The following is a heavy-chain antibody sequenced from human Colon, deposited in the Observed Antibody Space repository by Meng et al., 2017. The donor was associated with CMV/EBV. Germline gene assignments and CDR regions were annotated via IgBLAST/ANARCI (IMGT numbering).Heavy chain of an antibody. Sequence: QFSCEASGYTFTDYYLHWVRQAPGQGLEWMGWINPDSGGTNYAQKFQGRVTMTRDTSINTAYMELSSLISDDTAVYYCARDRGGKYWGQGTLVTVSS. D-gene: IGHD2-15*01. CDR2: INPDSGGT. CDR3: ARDRGGKY. CDR1: GYTFTDYY. V-gene: IGHV1-2*02. J-gene: IGHJ4*02.